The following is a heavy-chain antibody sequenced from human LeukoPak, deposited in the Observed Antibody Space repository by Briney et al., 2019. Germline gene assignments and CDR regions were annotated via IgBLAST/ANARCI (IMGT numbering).Heavy chain of an antibody. J-gene: IGHJ5*01. V-gene: IGHV3-9*01. CDR1: GFTFDDYA. CDR3: AKHFCTGLDCSLFDS. Sequence: PGGSLRLSCAASGFTFDDYAMHWVRQAPGKGLEWVSGVTWNSGNIGYADSVKGRFTISRDNSKNTLSLQLNSLRPEDTALYYCAKHFCTGLDCSLFDSWGQGTLVTVSS. D-gene: IGHD2-8*02. CDR2: VTWNSGNI.